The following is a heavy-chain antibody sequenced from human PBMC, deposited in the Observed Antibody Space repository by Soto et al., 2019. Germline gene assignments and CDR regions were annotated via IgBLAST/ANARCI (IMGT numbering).Heavy chain of an antibody. CDR2: ISGSGGST. V-gene: IGHV3-23*01. Sequence: EVQLLESGGGLVQPGGSLRLSCAASGFTFSSYAMSWVRQAPGKGLEWVSAISGSGGSTYYADSVKGRFTISRDNSKNTLYLQMNSLRAEDTAVYYCAKDSAQDYYDSSGYGPWGQGTLVTVSS. J-gene: IGHJ5*02. CDR1: GFTFSSYA. CDR3: AKDSAQDYYDSSGYGP. D-gene: IGHD3-22*01.